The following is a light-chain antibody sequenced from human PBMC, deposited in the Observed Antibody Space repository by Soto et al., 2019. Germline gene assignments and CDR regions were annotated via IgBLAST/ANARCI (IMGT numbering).Light chain of an antibody. J-gene: IGLJ1*01. CDR3: CSFTSSNTHV. Sequence: QSALTQPASVSGSPGQSITISRTGTSSDFGNYNLVSWYQQHPGKVPKLILFEVNKRPSGVSGHFSGSKSGNTASLTISGLQAEDEADYYCCSFTSSNTHVFGTGTKLTVL. V-gene: IGLV2-23*02. CDR1: SSDFGNYNL. CDR2: EVN.